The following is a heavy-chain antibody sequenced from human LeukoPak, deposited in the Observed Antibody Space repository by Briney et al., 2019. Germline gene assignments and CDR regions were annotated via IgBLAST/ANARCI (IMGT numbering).Heavy chain of an antibody. CDR3: ARGAHSRGWSDF. Sequence: SETLSLTCTVSGGSISSYYWSWIRQPPGKGLEWIGNIYSSGSTNYNPSLKSRVTLSVDTSKNQFSLKMRSVTAADTAVYYCARGAHSRGWSDFWGQGALVSVSS. CDR1: GGSISSYY. D-gene: IGHD6-19*01. V-gene: IGHV4-59*01. CDR2: IYSSGST. J-gene: IGHJ4*02.